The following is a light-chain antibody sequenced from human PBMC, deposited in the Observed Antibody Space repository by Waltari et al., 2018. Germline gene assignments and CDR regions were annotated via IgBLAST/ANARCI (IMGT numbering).Light chain of an antibody. V-gene: IGKV3-11*01. CDR1: QSVSSY. CDR2: DAS. CDR3: QQRSNWLT. J-gene: IGKJ4*01. Sequence: EIVLTQSPATLSLSPGESATLSCRASQSVSSYLAWSQQKPGQAPRLLIYDASNRATGIPARFSGSGSGTDFTLTISSLEPEDFAVYYCQQRSNWLTFGGGTKVEIK.